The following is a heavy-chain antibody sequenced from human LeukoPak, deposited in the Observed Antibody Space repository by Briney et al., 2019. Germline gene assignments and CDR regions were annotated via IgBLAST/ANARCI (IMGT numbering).Heavy chain of an antibody. CDR2: ISSSSSTI. Sequence: GGSLRLSCAASGFTFSSYSMNWVRQAPGKGLKWVSYISSSSSTIYYADSVKGRFTISRDNAENSLNSLRAEDTAFYYCARSSATVTTRFFDLWGRGTLVFVSS. CDR3: ARSSATVTTRFFDL. D-gene: IGHD4-17*01. J-gene: IGHJ2*01. CDR1: GFTFSSYS. V-gene: IGHV3-48*04.